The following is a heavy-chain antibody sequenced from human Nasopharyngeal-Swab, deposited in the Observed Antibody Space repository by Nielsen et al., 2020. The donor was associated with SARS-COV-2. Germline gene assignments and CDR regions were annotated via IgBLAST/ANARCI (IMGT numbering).Heavy chain of an antibody. CDR3: ARVSRYYDILTGYYAEDGMDV. CDR2: IKQDGSEK. D-gene: IGHD3-9*01. V-gene: IGHV3-7*01. J-gene: IGHJ6*02. Sequence: WIRQPPGKGLEWVANIKQDGSEKYYVDSVKGRFTISRDNAKNSLYLQTNSLRAEDTAVYYCARVSRYYDILTGYYAEDGMDVWGQGTTVTVSS.